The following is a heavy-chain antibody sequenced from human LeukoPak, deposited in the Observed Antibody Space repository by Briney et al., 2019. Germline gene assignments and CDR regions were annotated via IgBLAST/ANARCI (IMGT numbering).Heavy chain of an antibody. J-gene: IGHJ3*01. V-gene: IGHV5-51*01. Sequence: GESLKISCKVSGYRFTTYWIAWVRQTPGKGLEFMGIIFPDDSDTRYSPSFRGQVTISVDKSINTAYLQWISLKASDTAMYYCARQGAGASHYDDTGLPRGALDVWGQGTMLTVSS. CDR1: GYRFTTYW. CDR2: IFPDDSDT. CDR3: ARQGAGASHYDDTGLPRGALDV. D-gene: IGHD3-22*01.